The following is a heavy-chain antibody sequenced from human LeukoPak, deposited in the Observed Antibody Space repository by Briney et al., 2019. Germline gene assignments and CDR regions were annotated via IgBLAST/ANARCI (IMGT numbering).Heavy chain of an antibody. CDR1: GGSISNYF. CDR3: ARVPLYGSGSYIDY. J-gene: IGHJ4*02. CDR2: IYYSDST. V-gene: IGHV4-59*08. Sequence: SETLSLTCTVFGGSISNYFWSWIRQPPGKGLECIGYIYYSDSTNYNPSLKSRVTISVDTSKNQFSLKLSSVTAADTAVYYCARVPLYGSGSYIDYWGQGTLVTVSS. D-gene: IGHD3-10*01.